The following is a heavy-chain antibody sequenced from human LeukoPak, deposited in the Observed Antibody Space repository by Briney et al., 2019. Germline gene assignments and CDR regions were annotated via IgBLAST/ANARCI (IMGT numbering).Heavy chain of an antibody. D-gene: IGHD3-22*01. V-gene: IGHV4-39*01. Sequence: PSETLSLTCTVSGGSISGSSYYWGWIRQPPWKGLEWIGSIYYSGSTYYNPSLKSRVTISVNTSKNQFSLKLSSVTAADTAVYYCARRDMIPRAFDIWRQGTMVTVSS. CDR3: ARRDMIPRAFDI. CDR1: GGSISGSSYY. J-gene: IGHJ3*02. CDR2: IYYSGST.